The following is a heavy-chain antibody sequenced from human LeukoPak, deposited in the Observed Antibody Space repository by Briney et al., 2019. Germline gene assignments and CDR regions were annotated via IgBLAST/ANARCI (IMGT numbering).Heavy chain of an antibody. CDR2: ISAYNGNT. J-gene: IGHJ5*02. V-gene: IGHV1-18*04. CDR1: GYTFTSYG. D-gene: IGHD6-19*01. CDR3: ARWQSLKFEQWLVQDWFDP. Sequence: ASVMVSCKASGYTFTSYGISWVRQAPGEGREWVGWISAYNGNTNYAQKLQGRVTMTTDTSTSTAYIELRSLKPDDTAVYYCARWQSLKFEQWLVQDWFDPWGQGTLVTVPS.